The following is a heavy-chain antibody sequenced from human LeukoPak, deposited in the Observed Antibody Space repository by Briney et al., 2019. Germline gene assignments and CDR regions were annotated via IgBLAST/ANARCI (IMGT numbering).Heavy chain of an antibody. CDR3: AKGGGYCGSTSCSPSDNWFDP. V-gene: IGHV3-23*01. CDR1: GFSVRTNY. Sequence: GGSLRLSCAASGFSVRTNYMSWVRQAPGKGLEWVSAISGSGGSTYYADSVKGRFTISRDNSKNTLYLQMNSLRAEDTAVYYCAKGGGYCGSTSCSPSDNWFDPWGQGTLVTVSS. D-gene: IGHD2-2*01. CDR2: ISGSGGST. J-gene: IGHJ5*02.